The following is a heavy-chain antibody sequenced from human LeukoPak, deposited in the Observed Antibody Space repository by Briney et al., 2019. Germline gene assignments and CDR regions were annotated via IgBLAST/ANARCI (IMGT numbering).Heavy chain of an antibody. CDR2: FDPEDGET. J-gene: IGHJ4*02. CDR3: ATGPKYSTSDH. D-gene: IGHD6-6*01. CDR1: GNIFIDYY. V-gene: IGHV1-69-2*01. Sequence: ATVKIPCKASGNIFIDYYLHWVQQAPGKGLEWMGRFDPEDGETLYAQKFRGRVTITAAPSTDTAYMELSSLRPDDTAIYYCATGPKYSTSDHWGQGTLVTVSS.